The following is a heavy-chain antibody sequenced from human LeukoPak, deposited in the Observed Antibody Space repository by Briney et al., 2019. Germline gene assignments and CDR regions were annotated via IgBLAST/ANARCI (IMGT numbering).Heavy chain of an antibody. CDR2: ISGSGGST. CDR3: AKRVDRTMVRGAGYFDY. J-gene: IGHJ4*02. CDR1: GFTFSSYA. Sequence: HTGGSLRLSCAASGFTFSSYAMSWVRQAPGKGLEWVSAISGSGGSTYYADSVKGRFTISRDNSKNTLYLQMNSLRAEDTAVYYCAKRVDRTMVRGAGYFDYWGQGTLVTVSS. V-gene: IGHV3-23*01. D-gene: IGHD3-10*01.